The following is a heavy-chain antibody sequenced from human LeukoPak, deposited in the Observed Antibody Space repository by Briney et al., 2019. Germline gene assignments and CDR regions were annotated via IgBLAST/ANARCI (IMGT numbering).Heavy chain of an antibody. CDR3: ARRGYSGYDLGGCYYYYYMDV. V-gene: IGHV5-51*01. J-gene: IGHJ6*03. Sequence: GESLKISCKGSGYSFTSYWIGWVRQMPGKGLEWMGIIYPGDSDTRYSPSFQGQVTISADKSISTAYLQWSSLKASDTAMYYCARRGYSGYDLGGCYYYYYMDVWGKGTTVTVSS. CDR1: GYSFTSYW. D-gene: IGHD5-12*01. CDR2: IYPGDSDT.